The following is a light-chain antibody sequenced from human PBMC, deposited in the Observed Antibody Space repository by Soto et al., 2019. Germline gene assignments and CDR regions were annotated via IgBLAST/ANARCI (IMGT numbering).Light chain of an antibody. CDR2: DAS. J-gene: IGKJ1*01. Sequence: GARVTITCRASQSISSWLAWYQQKPGKAPKLLIYDASSLESGVPSRFSGSGSGTEFTLTISSLQPDDFATYYCQQYSTYPWTFGQGTKVDIK. CDR1: QSISSW. V-gene: IGKV1-5*01. CDR3: QQYSTYPWT.